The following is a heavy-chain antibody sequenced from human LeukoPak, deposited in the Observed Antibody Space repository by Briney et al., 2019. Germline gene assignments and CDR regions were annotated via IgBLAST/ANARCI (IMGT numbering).Heavy chain of an antibody. J-gene: IGHJ3*01. CDR3: ARLNWRRKAFDV. CDR2: TYYNSKWYT. CDR1: GDSVSTASNA. D-gene: IGHD1-20*01. Sequence: SQTLSLTCALSGDSVSTASNAWYWIRQSPSRGLEWLGRTYYNSKWYTDYAVSVSGRTTINPDTSGNQLSLQLSFVTPEDTAVYYCARLNWRRKAFDVWGQGTMVTVSS. V-gene: IGHV6-1*01.